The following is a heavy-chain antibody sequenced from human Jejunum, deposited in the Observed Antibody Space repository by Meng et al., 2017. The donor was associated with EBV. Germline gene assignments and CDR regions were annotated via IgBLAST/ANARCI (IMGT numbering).Heavy chain of an antibody. V-gene: IGHV3-30-3*01. CDR3: TREWGADY. CDR1: GFTFSGHA. Sequence: QVQWVEAGGGVGQPGRSPRLSFAASGFTFSGHAMQWVRQAPGKGLKWVALISNDGNNKYYADSVKGRFTISRDNSKNTLYLQMNSLRVDDTALYYCTREWGADYWGQGTLVTVSS. J-gene: IGHJ4*02. CDR2: ISNDGNNK. D-gene: IGHD3-16*01.